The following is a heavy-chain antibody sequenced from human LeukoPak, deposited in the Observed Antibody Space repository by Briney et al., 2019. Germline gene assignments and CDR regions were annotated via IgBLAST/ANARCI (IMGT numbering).Heavy chain of an antibody. V-gene: IGHV4-34*01. D-gene: IGHD1-26*01. CDR2: INHIGST. J-gene: IGHJ4*02. Sequence: PSETLSLTCAVHGGSLSGYYWSWIRQPPGKGLEWIGEINHIGSTNYNPSLKSRVTISVDTSKKQFSLKLSSVTAADTAVYYCARGASTTFDYWGQGTLVTVSS. CDR3: ARGASTTFDY. CDR1: GGSLSGYY.